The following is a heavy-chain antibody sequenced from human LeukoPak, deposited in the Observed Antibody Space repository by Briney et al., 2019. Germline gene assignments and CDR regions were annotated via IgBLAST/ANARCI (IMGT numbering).Heavy chain of an antibody. J-gene: IGHJ3*02. Sequence: SETLSLTCTVSGGSISSYYRSWIRQPPGKGLEWIGYIYFSGSTTYNPSLKSGVTIPVKTSKNQSSWSWRAWAAAGTAVYYCATLGPAMVRGVFDAFDIWGQGTMVTVSS. CDR1: GGSISSYY. D-gene: IGHD3-10*01. V-gene: IGHV4-59*01. CDR2: IYFSGST. CDR3: ATLGPAMVRGVFDAFDI.